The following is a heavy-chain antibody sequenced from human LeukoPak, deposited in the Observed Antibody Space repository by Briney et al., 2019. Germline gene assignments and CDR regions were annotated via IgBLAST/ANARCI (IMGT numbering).Heavy chain of an antibody. CDR1: GGSFSGYY. Sequence: MPSETLSLTCAVYGGSFSGYYWSWIRQPPGKGLEWMGEINHSGSTNYNPSLKSRVTISVDTSKNQFSLKLSSVTAADTAVYYCARGDCSGGSCYSALPHYWGQGTLVTVSS. CDR3: ARGDCSGGSCYSALPHY. J-gene: IGHJ4*02. CDR2: INHSGST. D-gene: IGHD2-15*01. V-gene: IGHV4-34*01.